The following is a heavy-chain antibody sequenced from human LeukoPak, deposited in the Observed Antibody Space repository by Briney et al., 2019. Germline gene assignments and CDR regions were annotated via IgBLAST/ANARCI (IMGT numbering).Heavy chain of an antibody. Sequence: GGSLRLSCAASGFTFSDYYMSWIRQAPGKGLEGVSYISSSGSTIYYADSVKGRFTISRDNAKNSLYLQMNSLRAEDTAVYYCAKDRGQIYYNYYMDVWGKGTTVTVSS. J-gene: IGHJ6*03. CDR3: AKDRGQIYYNYYMDV. CDR2: ISSSGSTI. D-gene: IGHD3-10*01. V-gene: IGHV3-11*01. CDR1: GFTFSDYY.